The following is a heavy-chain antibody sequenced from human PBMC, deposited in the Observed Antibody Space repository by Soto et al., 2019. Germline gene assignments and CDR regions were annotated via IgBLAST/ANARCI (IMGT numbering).Heavy chain of an antibody. Sequence: QVQLQESGPGLVKPSETLSLTCTVSGGSISSYYWSWIRQPPGKGLEWIGYIYYSGSTPYNPSLKSLVTISVDTSKNHFSLKLSSVTAADTAVYYCARDLGAAAHASGWFDPWGQGTLVTVSS. D-gene: IGHD6-13*01. V-gene: IGHV4-59*01. CDR2: IYYSGST. CDR3: ARDLGAAAHASGWFDP. CDR1: GGSISSYY. J-gene: IGHJ5*02.